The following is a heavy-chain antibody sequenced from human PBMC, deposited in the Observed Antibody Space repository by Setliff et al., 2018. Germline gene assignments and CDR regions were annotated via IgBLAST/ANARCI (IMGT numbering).Heavy chain of an antibody. J-gene: IGHJ4*02. V-gene: IGHV1-18*01. CDR1: GYTFTNYA. CDR2: ISASNGQT. D-gene: IGHD3-3*01. CDR3: ARSIALFGVDVVSCYFDH. Sequence: GASVKVSCKASGYTFTNYAISWVRQAPGQGLEWMGWISASNGQTRYTEELQGRVTMTTDTSTSTAYMDLRSLRSDDTAVYYCARSIALFGVDVVSCYFDHWGQGTLVTVSS.